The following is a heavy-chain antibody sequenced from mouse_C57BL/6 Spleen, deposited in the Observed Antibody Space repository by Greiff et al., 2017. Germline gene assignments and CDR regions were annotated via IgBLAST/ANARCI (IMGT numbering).Heavy chain of an antibody. Sequence: VKLQQPGAELVKPGASVKLSCKASGYTFTSYWMHWVKQRPGQGLEWIGMIHPNSGSTNYNEKFKSKATLTVDKSSSTAYMQLSSLTSEDSAVYYCAREGYDYGFDYWGQGTTLTVSS. CDR2: IHPNSGST. V-gene: IGHV1-64*01. J-gene: IGHJ2*01. CDR1: GYTFTSYW. CDR3: AREGYDYGFDY. D-gene: IGHD2-4*01.